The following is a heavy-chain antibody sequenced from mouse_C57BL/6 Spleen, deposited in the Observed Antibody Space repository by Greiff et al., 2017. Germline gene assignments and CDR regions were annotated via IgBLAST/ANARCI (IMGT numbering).Heavy chain of an antibody. J-gene: IGHJ2*01. V-gene: IGHV1-82*01. CDR3: AREEEDYGSSFDY. CDR2: IYPGDGDT. Sequence: VQLQESGPELVKPGASVKISCKASGYAFSSSWMNWVKQRPGKGLEWIGRIYPGDGDTNYNGKFKGKATLTADKSSSTAYMQLSSLTSEDSAVYFCAREEEDYGSSFDYWGQGTTLTVSS. D-gene: IGHD1-1*01. CDR1: GYAFSSSW.